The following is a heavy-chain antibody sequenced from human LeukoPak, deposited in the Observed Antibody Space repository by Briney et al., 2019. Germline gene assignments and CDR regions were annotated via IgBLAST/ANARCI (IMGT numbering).Heavy chain of an antibody. Sequence: GGSLRLSCAASGFSFRISSMSWVRQAPGKGLEWVSSISSSSSYVYYADSVKGRFTISRVNAKNSLFLQMNSLRAEDTAVYYGARDPVVVKTIYYSDLWGQGSLVSVSS. D-gene: IGHD1-1*01. J-gene: IGHJ4*02. CDR1: GFSFRISS. CDR2: ISSSSSYV. CDR3: ARDPVVVKTIYYSDL. V-gene: IGHV3-21*01.